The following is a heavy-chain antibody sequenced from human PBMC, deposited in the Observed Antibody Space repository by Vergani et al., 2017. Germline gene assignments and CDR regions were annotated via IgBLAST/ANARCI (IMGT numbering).Heavy chain of an antibody. V-gene: IGHV1-18*01. D-gene: IGHD7-27*01. CDR2: ISAYNGNT. CDR1: GYTFTSYG. Sequence: QVQLVQSGAEVKKPGASVTVSSTASGYTFTSYGISWLRPAPGQTLQWIGWISAYNGNTNYAQKLQGRVTMTTDTSTSTAYMELRSLRSDDTAVYYCARAWNIFTGLTGDLNWFDPWGQGTLVTVSS. J-gene: IGHJ5*02. CDR3: ARAWNIFTGLTGDLNWFDP.